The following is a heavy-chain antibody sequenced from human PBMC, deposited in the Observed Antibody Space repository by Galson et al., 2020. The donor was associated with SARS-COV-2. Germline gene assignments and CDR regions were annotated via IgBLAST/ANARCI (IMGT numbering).Heavy chain of an antibody. CDR1: GFTFSSYA. D-gene: IGHD1-26*01. J-gene: IGHJ4*02. Sequence: GGSLRLSCAASGFTFSSYAMHWVRQAPGKGLEWVAVISYDGSNKYYADSVKGRFTISRDNSKNTLYLQMNSLRAEDTAVYYCARSIVGGCFDYWGQGTLVTVSS. V-gene: IGHV3-30-3*01. CDR2: ISYDGSNK. CDR3: ARSIVGGCFDY.